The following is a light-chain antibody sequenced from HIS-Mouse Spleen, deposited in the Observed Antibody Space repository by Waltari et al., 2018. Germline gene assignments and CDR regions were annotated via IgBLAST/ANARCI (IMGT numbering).Light chain of an antibody. CDR1: SSNIGSNT. CDR2: SNN. CDR3: CSYAGSYTGV. V-gene: IGLV1-44*01. Sequence: QSVLTQPPSASGTPGQRVTISCSGSSSNIGSNTVNWYQQLPGTAPKLLIYSNNQRPSGVPDRFSGSKSGTSASLAISGLQSEDEADYYCCSYAGSYTGVFGTGTKVTVL. J-gene: IGLJ1*01.